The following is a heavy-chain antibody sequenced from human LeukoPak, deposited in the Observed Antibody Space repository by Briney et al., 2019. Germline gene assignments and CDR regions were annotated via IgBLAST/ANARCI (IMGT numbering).Heavy chain of an antibody. CDR3: ARDSSTTVTGAFDI. V-gene: IGHV3-33*01. J-gene: IGHJ3*02. CDR1: GFTFSRYG. Sequence: GRSLRLSCGASGFTFSRYGMHWVRQAPGKGLEWVAIIWYDGSNKYYADSVRGRFTISRDNSKNTLYLQMNSLRAEDTAVYYCARDSSTTVTGAFDIWGQGTMVTVSS. D-gene: IGHD4-17*01. CDR2: IWYDGSNK.